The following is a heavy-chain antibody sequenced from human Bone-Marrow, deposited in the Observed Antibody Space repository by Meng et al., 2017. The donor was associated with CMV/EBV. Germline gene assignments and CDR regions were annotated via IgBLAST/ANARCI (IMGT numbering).Heavy chain of an antibody. CDR2: IYYSGST. V-gene: IGHV4-61*01. J-gene: IGHJ6*02. D-gene: IGHD3-3*01. CDR3: ARSGGFWSGYYYYGMDV. Sequence: GSLRLSCTVSGGSVSSGSYYWSWIRQPPGKGLEWIGYIYYSGSTNYNPSLKSRVTISVDTSKNQFSLKLSSVTAADTAVYDCARSGGFWSGYYYYGMDVWGQGTTVTVSS. CDR1: GGSVSSGSYY.